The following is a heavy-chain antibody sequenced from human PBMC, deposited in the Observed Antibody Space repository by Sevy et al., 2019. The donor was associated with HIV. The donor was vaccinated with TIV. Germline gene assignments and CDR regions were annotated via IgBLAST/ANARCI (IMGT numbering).Heavy chain of an antibody. J-gene: IGHJ4*02. CDR1: GYTFSGYY. Sequence: ASVKVSCRTSGYTFSGYYVHWLRQAPGQGLEWMGWINPGSGGTFFAKNFQDRVTLTLDTSITTAYMELSSLRLDDAAISDCARMGNYYDSSGYYPLKFWGQGTMVTVSS. CDR2: INPGSGGT. CDR3: ARMGNYYDSSGYYPLKF. D-gene: IGHD3-22*01. V-gene: IGHV1-2*02.